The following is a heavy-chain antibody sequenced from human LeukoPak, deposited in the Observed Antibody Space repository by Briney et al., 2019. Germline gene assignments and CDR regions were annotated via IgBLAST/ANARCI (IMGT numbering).Heavy chain of an antibody. V-gene: IGHV7-4-1*02. CDR3: ARAAYCSDSTCYSRD. Sequence: GASVKVSCKASGYTFTNYAMKWVRQAPGQGLEWMGWINTNTGNPSYGQGFTGRFVFSLDTSVSTAYLEISSLKAEDTAVYYCARAAYCSDSTCYSRDWGQGTLDTVSS. J-gene: IGHJ4*02. D-gene: IGHD2-15*01. CDR2: INTNTGNP. CDR1: GYTFTNYA.